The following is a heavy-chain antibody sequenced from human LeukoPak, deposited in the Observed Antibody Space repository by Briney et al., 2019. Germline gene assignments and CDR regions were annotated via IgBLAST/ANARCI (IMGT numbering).Heavy chain of an antibody. Sequence: GGSLRLSCAASGFAFSSYSMNWVRQAPGKGLEWVSYISSSSSTIYYADSVKGRFTISRDNAKNSLYLQMNSLRAEDTAVYYCAKDFDYVWGSYRYDYFDYWGQGTLVTVSS. CDR3: AKDFDYVWGSYRYDYFDY. V-gene: IGHV3-48*01. CDR2: ISSSSSTI. CDR1: GFAFSSYS. D-gene: IGHD3-16*02. J-gene: IGHJ4*02.